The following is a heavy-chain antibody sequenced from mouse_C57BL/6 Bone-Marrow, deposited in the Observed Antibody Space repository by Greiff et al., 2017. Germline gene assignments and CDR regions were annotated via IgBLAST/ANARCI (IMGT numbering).Heavy chain of an antibody. V-gene: IGHV1-4*01. CDR1: GYNFTSYT. CDR3: TRCYSTYGGFFFAD. D-gene: IGHD2-5*01. Sequence: VQLVESGAELARPGASVKMSCKASGYNFTSYTMHWVKQRTGQGLDWIGYINPSSGYTKYNQKFKDKATLTADKSSSQVSMQLSILTSEDSAVYYCTRCYSTYGGFFFADWGQGTLVTVSA. J-gene: IGHJ3*01. CDR2: INPSSGYT.